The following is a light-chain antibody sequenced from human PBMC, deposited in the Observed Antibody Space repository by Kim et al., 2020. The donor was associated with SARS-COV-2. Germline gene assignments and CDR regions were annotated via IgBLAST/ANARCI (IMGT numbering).Light chain of an antibody. V-gene: IGKV3-20*01. CDR1: QSVNRMF. CDR2: GTS. Sequence: EIVLTQSPGTLSLSPAEGATLSCRASQSVNRMFLNWYQQKPGQAPRLLIYGTSNRATGIPDRFSGSGFGTDFTLTISRLEPEDFAVYYCQQYGSSPLYTFGQGTKLEIK. J-gene: IGKJ2*01. CDR3: QQYGSSPLYT.